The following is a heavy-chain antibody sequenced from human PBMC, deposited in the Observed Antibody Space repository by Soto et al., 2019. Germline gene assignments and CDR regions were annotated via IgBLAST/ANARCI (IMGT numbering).Heavy chain of an antibody. CDR1: GYSLTELS. V-gene: IGHV1-24*01. Sequence: ASVKVSCKVSGYSLTELSMHWVRQASGKGLEWMGGIGAYNDNTNYAQKFQGRVTMTTDTSTSTAYMELRSLRSDDTAVYYCARDRGWVDAFDIWGQGTMVTVSS. J-gene: IGHJ3*02. CDR2: IGAYNDNT. CDR3: ARDRGWVDAFDI. D-gene: IGHD3-22*01.